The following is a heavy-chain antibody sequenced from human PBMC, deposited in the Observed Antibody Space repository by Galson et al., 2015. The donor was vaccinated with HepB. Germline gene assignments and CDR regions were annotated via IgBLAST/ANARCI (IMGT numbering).Heavy chain of an antibody. Sequence: SLRLSCAASGFTFSSYGMHWVRQAPGKGLEWVAVISYDGSNKYYADSVKGRFTISRDNSKNTLYLQMNSLRAEDTAVYYCAKGPEGRFLEWLYPSYYYMDVWGKGTTVTVSS. J-gene: IGHJ6*03. CDR2: ISYDGSNK. V-gene: IGHV3-30*18. CDR1: GFTFSSYG. CDR3: AKGPEGRFLEWLYPSYYYMDV. D-gene: IGHD3-3*01.